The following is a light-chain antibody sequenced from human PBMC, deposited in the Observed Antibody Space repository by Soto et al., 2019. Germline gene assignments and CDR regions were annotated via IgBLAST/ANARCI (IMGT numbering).Light chain of an antibody. V-gene: IGKV3-20*01. CDR3: RQYGSSGT. Sequence: EIVFPPSPGTLSLSPVERATLSCRASQSVSNNYLAWYKQKPGQAPRLLIYGASNRATGIPDRFSGSGSGTDFTLTISRLEPEEFAVDDCRQYGSSGTCGQGTKVEIK. CDR1: QSVSNNY. J-gene: IGKJ1*01. CDR2: GAS.